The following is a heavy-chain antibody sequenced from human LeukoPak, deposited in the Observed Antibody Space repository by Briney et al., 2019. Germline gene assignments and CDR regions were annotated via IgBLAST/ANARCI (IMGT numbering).Heavy chain of an antibody. CDR1: GDSVSSSNYY. CDR2: IYYGGNT. CDR3: ARLTRRSGNYFDY. J-gene: IGHJ4*02. D-gene: IGHD1-1*01. Sequence: SETLSLTCAVSGDSVSSSNYYWSWLRQPPGKGLEWIEYIYYGGNTNYNPSLQSRVTISVDTSKSQFSLKLSSVTAADTAVYYCARLTRRSGNYFDYWGQGTLVTVSS. V-gene: IGHV4-61*01.